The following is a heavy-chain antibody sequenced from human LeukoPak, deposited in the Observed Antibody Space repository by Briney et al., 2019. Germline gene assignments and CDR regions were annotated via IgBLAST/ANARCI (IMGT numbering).Heavy chain of an antibody. J-gene: IGHJ4*02. CDR1: GYSISRGYY. V-gene: IGHV4-38-2*02. D-gene: IGHD3-22*01. Sequence: SETLSLTCTVSGYSISRGYYWGWIRQPPGKGLEWIGSIYHSGSTYYNPSLKSQVTISVDTSKNQFSPKLSSVTAADTAVYYCARAVIVVVMNDYFDYWGQGTLVTVSS. CDR2: IYHSGST. CDR3: ARAVIVVVMNDYFDY.